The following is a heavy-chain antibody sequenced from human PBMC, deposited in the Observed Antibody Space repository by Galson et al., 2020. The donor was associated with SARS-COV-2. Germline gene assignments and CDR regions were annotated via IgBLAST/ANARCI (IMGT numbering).Heavy chain of an antibody. D-gene: IGHD6-19*01. V-gene: IGHV4-59*01. CDR1: GVSINNNY. Sequence: SQTLSLTCAVSGVSINNNYWTWIRQSPGKGLEWIGYIYYSGRTNYNPSLKSRVTISIETSKNQFSLKLTSVSAADTAVYYCARDRSDSSGWYDGFNVWGQGTMVTVSS. CDR3: ARDRSDSSGWYDGFNV. CDR2: IYYSGRT. J-gene: IGHJ3*01.